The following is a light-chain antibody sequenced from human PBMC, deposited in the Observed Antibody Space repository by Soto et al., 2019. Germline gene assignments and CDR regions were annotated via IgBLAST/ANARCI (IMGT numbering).Light chain of an antibody. V-gene: IGKV3-15*01. J-gene: IGKJ1*01. CDR1: LSVGVN. CDR3: LQYNNWPPWT. Sequence: EIAMTQSPATLSVSPGESATLSCRASLSVGVNLAWYQQKPGQAPRLLIFGASVRATGVPARFRGSGSGTEFTLTLSSLQSEDSAVYYCLQYNNWPPWTFGQGTKVEIK. CDR2: GAS.